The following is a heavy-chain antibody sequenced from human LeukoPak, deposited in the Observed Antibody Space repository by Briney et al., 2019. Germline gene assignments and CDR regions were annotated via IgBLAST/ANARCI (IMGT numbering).Heavy chain of an antibody. CDR2: IYYSGST. Sequence: SETLSLTCTVSGGSISNYYWSWIRQPPGKGLEWIGYIYYSGSTNYNPSLKSRVTISVDTSKNQFSLKLSSVTAADTAVYYCARHAPSDTSGWYYFDYWGQGTLVTVSS. CDR3: ARHAPSDTSGWYYFDY. D-gene: IGHD6-19*01. V-gene: IGHV4-59*08. CDR1: GGSISNYY. J-gene: IGHJ4*02.